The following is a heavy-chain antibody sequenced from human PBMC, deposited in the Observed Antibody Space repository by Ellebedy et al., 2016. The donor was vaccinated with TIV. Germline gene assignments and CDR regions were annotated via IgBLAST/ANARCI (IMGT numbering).Heavy chain of an antibody. V-gene: IGHV3-30*03. CDR1: GFTFSSRG. Sequence: GESLKISCAASGFTFSSRGMHWVRQAPGKGLEWVAVISYDGSNKYYADSVKGRFTISRDNSKNTLYLQMNSLRAEETAVYYCAGDRGGYCTNGVCSYTDYWGQGTLVSVSS. J-gene: IGHJ4*02. D-gene: IGHD2-8*01. CDR2: ISYDGSNK. CDR3: AGDRGGYCTNGVCSYTDY.